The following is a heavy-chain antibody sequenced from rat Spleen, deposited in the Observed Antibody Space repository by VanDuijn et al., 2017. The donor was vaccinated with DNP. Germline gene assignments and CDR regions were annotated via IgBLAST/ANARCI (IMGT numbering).Heavy chain of an antibody. J-gene: IGHJ4*01. CDR3: TWGAADA. D-gene: IGHD1-2*01. V-gene: IGHV5S23*01. CDR2: INPSGGIL. CDR1: GFTFSNYD. Sequence: EVQLVESGGDLVQSGRSLKVSCAASGFTFSNYDMAWVRQAPTKSLEWVASINPSGGILYYRDSAKGRFTVSRDNAKSTLYLQMDSLRSEDTATYYCTWGAADAWGQGTSVTVSS.